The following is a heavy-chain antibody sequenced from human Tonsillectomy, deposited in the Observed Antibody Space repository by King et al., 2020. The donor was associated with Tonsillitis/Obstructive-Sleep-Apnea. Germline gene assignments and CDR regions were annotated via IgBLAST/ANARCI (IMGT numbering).Heavy chain of an antibody. D-gene: IGHD2-2*01. CDR2: IFSNDEK. CDR1: GFSLSNARMG. J-gene: IGHJ6*03. V-gene: IGHV2-26*01. CDR3: ARAPSTSYFYYYYMDV. Sequence: HVTLKESGPVLVKPPETLTLTCTVSGFSLSNARMGVSWIRQPPGKALEWLAHIFSNDEKSYSTSLNSRLTNSKDTSRSQVVLTMTNMDPVDTATYYCARAPSTSYFYYYYMDVWGKGTTVTVSS.